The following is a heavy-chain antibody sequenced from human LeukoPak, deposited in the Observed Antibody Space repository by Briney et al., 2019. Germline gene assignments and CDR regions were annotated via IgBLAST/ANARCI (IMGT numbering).Heavy chain of an antibody. Sequence: GASVKVSCKASGYTFTSYAMNWVRQAPGQGLEWMGRINPNSGGTNYAQKFQGRVTMTRDTSISTAYMELSRLRSDDTAVYYCARAPPGDITMVHRNWGQGTLVTVSS. V-gene: IGHV1-2*06. CDR1: GYTFTSYA. D-gene: IGHD3-10*01. CDR2: INPNSGGT. CDR3: ARAPPGDITMVHRN. J-gene: IGHJ4*02.